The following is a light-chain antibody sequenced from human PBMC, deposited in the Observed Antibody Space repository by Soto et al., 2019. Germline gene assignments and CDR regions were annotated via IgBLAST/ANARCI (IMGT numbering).Light chain of an antibody. Sequence: EIVLTQSPGTLSLSPGERATLSCRASQTVTSNYVAWYQQKPGQAPRLLIHGASSRATGIPDRFGGRGSGTDFTLTISRLEPEDFAMYYCQQYGSSPPLTFGGGTKVEIK. V-gene: IGKV3-20*01. J-gene: IGKJ4*01. CDR3: QQYGSSPPLT. CDR1: QTVTSNY. CDR2: GAS.